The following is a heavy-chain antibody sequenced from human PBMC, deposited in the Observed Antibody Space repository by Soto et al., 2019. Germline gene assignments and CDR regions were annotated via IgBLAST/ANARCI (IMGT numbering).Heavy chain of an antibody. J-gene: IGHJ4*02. CDR1: GVTCSSYA. CDR2: ISGSGGST. Sequence: GSLRLSCATSGVTCSSYAMSWVRQAPGKGLEWVSAISGSGGSTYYADSVKGRFTISRDNSKNTLYLQMNSLRAEDTAVYYCAKILAALPLCFDYWGQGPLVTVSS. CDR3: AKILAALPLCFDY. D-gene: IGHD6-6*01. V-gene: IGHV3-23*01.